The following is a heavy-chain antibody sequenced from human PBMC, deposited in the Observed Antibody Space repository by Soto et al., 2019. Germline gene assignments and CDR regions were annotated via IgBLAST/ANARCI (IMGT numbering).Heavy chain of an antibody. CDR2: IIPIFGTA. CDR3: ARDREQQLLLGAFDY. D-gene: IGHD6-13*01. CDR1: GGAFSSYA. V-gene: IGHV1-69*13. Sequence: GASVKVSCKASGGAFSSYAISWVRQAPGQGLEWMGGIIPIFGTANYAQKFQGRVTITADESTSTAYMELSSLRSEDTAVYYCARDREQQLLLGAFDYWGQGTLVTVSS. J-gene: IGHJ4*02.